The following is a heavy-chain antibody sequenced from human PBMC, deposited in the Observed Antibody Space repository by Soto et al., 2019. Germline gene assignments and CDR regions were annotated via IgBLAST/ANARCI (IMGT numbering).Heavy chain of an antibody. CDR3: ARNQAYDYVWGSYRYYYYYGMDV. J-gene: IGHJ6*02. CDR2: ISYDGSNK. V-gene: IGHV3-30-3*01. D-gene: IGHD3-16*02. Sequence: AGSLRLSCAASGFTFSSYAMHWVRQAQGKGLEWVSVISYDGSNKYYADSVKGRFTISRDNSKNTLYLQMNSLRAEDTAVYYCARNQAYDYVWGSYRYYYYYGMDVWGQGTTVTVYS. CDR1: GFTFSSYA.